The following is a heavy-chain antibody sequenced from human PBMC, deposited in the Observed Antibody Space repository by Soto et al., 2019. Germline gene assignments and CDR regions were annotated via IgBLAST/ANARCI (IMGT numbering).Heavy chain of an antibody. J-gene: IGHJ4*02. Sequence: QVQLVESGGGVFQPGRPLRLSCAPFGFPFRSYGLHWVRQAPGKGLEWVAVIWYDGSNKYYADSVKGRFTISRDNAKNTLYLQMNSLRAEDTAVYYCARDGASGWSDYWGQGTLVTVSS. CDR2: IWYDGSNK. V-gene: IGHV3-33*01. D-gene: IGHD6-19*01. CDR3: ARDGASGWSDY. CDR1: GFPFRSYG.